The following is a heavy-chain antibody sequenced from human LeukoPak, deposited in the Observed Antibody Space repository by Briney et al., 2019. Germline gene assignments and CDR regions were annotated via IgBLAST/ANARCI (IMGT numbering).Heavy chain of an antibody. CDR3: ARGSGGEVVVVPAAGFDY. Sequence: SETLSLTCSVSGATISSSSYFWGWIRQPPGKGLEWIASIDYSGSTYYDPSLKSRVTISADTSTNQFSLKLSSVTAADTAVYYCARGSGGEVVVVPAAGFDYWGQGTLVTVSS. CDR2: IDYSGST. V-gene: IGHV4-39*07. J-gene: IGHJ4*02. CDR1: GATISSSSYF. D-gene: IGHD2-2*01.